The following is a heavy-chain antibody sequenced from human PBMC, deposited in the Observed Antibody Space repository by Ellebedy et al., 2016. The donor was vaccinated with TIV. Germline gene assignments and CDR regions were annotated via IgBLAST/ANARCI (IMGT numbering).Heavy chain of an antibody. D-gene: IGHD4-23*01. V-gene: IGHV4-59*01. Sequence: SETLSLTXIVSGDSISSYFWSWIRQPPDKGLEWIGHFYYTGSTNYNPSLKSRVAISGDTSKNQFSLKLSSVTAADTAVYYCASWGDYGGNRHLDYWGQGTLVTVSS. CDR1: GDSISSYF. CDR3: ASWGDYGGNRHLDY. CDR2: FYYTGST. J-gene: IGHJ4*02.